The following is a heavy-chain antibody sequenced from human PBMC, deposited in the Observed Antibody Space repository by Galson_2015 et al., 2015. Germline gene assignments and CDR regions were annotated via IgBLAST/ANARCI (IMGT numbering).Heavy chain of an antibody. CDR2: IFSNDEK. CDR1: GFPLSNARMG. J-gene: IGHJ4*02. Sequence: PALVKPTQTLTLTCTVSGFPLSNARMGVSWIRQPPGKALEWLAHIFSNDEKSYSTSLKSRLTISKDTSKSQVVLTMTNMNPVDTATYYCARTPPPGYCSGGSCSYFDYWGQGTLVTVSS. CDR3: ARTPPPGYCSGGSCSYFDY. D-gene: IGHD2-15*01. V-gene: IGHV2-26*01.